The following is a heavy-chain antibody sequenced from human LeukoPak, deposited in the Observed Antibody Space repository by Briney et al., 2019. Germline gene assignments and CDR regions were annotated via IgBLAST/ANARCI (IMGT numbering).Heavy chain of an antibody. D-gene: IGHD3-22*01. CDR1: GYTFTSYY. CDR3: ARDSSGYYFYGPWYFDL. V-gene: IGHV1-46*01. CDR2: INPSVGST. Sequence: ASVKVSCKASGYTFTSYYMHWVRQAPGQGLEWMGIINPSVGSTSYAQKFQGRVTMTRDMSTSTVYMELSSLRSEDTAVYYCARDSSGYYFYGPWYFDLWVRGSLVAVSS. J-gene: IGHJ2*01.